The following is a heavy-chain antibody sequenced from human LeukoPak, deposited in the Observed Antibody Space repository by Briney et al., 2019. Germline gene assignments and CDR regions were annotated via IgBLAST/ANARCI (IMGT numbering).Heavy chain of an antibody. CDR3: ASLEMDY. Sequence: SETLSLTCAVSGYSISSGYYWGWSRQPPGKGLEWIGSIYHSGSTYYNPSLKSRVTISVDTSKNQFSLKLSSVTAADTAVYYCASLEMDYWGQGTLVTVSS. V-gene: IGHV4-38-2*01. CDR1: GYSISSGYY. J-gene: IGHJ4*02. CDR2: IYHSGST.